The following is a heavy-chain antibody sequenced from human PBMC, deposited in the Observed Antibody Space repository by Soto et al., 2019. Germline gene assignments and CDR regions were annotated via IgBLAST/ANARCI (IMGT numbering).Heavy chain of an antibody. CDR3: AKELRPGYSYGSAFDY. CDR1: GFTFSSYA. J-gene: IGHJ4*02. CDR2: ISGSGGST. Sequence: GGSLRLSCAASGFTFSSYAMSWVRQAPGKGLEWVSAISGSGGSTYYADSVKGRFTISRDNSKNTLYLQMNSLRADDTAVYYCAKELRPGYSYGSAFDYWGQGTLVTVSS. V-gene: IGHV3-23*01. D-gene: IGHD5-18*01.